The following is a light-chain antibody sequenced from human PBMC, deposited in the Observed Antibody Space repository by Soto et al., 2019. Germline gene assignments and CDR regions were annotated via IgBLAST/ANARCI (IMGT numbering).Light chain of an antibody. CDR3: QHYNNWPPP. CDR2: ETS. V-gene: IGKV3-15*01. J-gene: IGKJ1*01. CDR1: QSVSSN. Sequence: EIVMTQSPATLSVSAGDRVTLSCRASQSVSSNLAWYQQKPGQAPRLLIYETSTRATGIPARFRGSGSGTEFTLTISSLQSEDFAVYYCQHYNNWPPPFGQGTKVEIK.